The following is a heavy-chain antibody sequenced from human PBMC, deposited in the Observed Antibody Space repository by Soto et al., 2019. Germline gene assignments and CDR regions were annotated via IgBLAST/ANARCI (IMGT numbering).Heavy chain of an antibody. CDR1: GGSISSYY. V-gene: IGHV4-59*08. D-gene: IGHD3-16*02. J-gene: IGHJ4*02. CDR3: ARHEYDYIWGSYRSVDY. CDR2: IYYSGST. Sequence: SETLSLTCTVSGGSISSYYWSWIRQPPGKGLEWIGYIYYSGSTNYNPSLKSRVTISVDTSKNQFSLKLSSVTAADTAVYYCARHEYDYIWGSYRSVDYWGQGTLVTVSS.